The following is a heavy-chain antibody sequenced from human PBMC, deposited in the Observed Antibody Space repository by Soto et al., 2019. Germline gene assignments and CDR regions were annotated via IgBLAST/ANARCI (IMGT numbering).Heavy chain of an antibody. CDR2: VYYTGST. J-gene: IGHJ4*02. CDR3: ARSVAVPGAHIDY. CDR1: GGSISCSY. Sequence: SETLSLTCSVSGGSISCSYWSWIRQAPGKGLEWLGYVYYTGSTNYSPSLRSRVSISVDMSKNEFSLRLSSVTAADTAVYFCARSVAVPGAHIDYWGQGTQVTVSS. D-gene: IGHD6-19*01. V-gene: IGHV4-59*01.